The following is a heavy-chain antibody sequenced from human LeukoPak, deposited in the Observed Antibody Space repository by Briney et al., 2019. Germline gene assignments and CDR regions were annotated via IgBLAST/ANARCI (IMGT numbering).Heavy chain of an antibody. D-gene: IGHD6-6*01. CDR3: ARWGVSIAARSHFDY. J-gene: IGHJ4*01. CDR2: IYPGDSDT. CDR1: GYYFPTYW. V-gene: IGHV5-51*01. Sequence: EESLKISCKGSGYYFPTYWIGWVRQMPGKGLEWIGIIYPGDSDTRYSPSFQGQVTISADKSISTAYLQWSSLKASDTAMYYCARWGVSIAARSHFDYWSQGTLVTVFS.